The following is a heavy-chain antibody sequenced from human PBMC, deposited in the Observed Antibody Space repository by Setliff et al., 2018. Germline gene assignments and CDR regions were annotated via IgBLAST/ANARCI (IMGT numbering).Heavy chain of an antibody. D-gene: IGHD3-10*01. V-gene: IGHV4-38-2*01. J-gene: IGHJ4*02. CDR3: ARQRRWFGPQPIDY. CDR2: IYRSGST. Sequence: SETLSLTCAVSGYSISSGYYWGWIRQAPGKGLEWIASIYRSGSTYYNPSLKSRVTISVDTSKNQFPLKLSSVTASDTAVYYCARQRRWFGPQPIDYWGQGTQVTVSS. CDR1: GYSISSGYY.